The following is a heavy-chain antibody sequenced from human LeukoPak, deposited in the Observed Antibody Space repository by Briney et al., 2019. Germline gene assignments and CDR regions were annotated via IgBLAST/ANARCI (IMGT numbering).Heavy chain of an antibody. CDR1: GGSISSGDYF. J-gene: IGHJ5*02. V-gene: IGHV4-30-4*08. D-gene: IGHD3-22*01. CDR3: ARPYYYDSRIDP. CDR2: MYYSGST. Sequence: SETLSLTCTVSGGSISSGDYFWSWIRQPPGKGLEWIAYMYYSGSTYYNPSLKSRVTMSADTSKNQLSLKLSSVTAADTAVYYCARPYYYDSRIDPWGQGILVTVSS.